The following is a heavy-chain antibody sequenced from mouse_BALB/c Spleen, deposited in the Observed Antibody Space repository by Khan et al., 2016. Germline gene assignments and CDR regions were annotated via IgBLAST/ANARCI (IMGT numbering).Heavy chain of an antibody. Sequence: QVQLKESGAELARPGASIKMSCKASGYTFTNYVVPWVIQRPGQGLEWIGYINPSSDYITYNQTFKDKATLTADTSSSTAYMQLSSLTAEDSAVYSCASGDRGYWGQGTTLTVSS. V-gene: IGHV1-4*01. J-gene: IGHJ2*01. CDR2: INPSSDYI. D-gene: IGHD3-3*01. CDR1: GYTFTNYV. CDR3: ASGDRGY.